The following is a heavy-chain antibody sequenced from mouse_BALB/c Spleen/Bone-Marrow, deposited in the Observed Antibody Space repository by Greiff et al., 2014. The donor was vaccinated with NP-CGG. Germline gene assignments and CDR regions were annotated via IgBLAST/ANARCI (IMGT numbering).Heavy chain of an antibody. CDR1: GYTFSSYW. Sequence: QVQLQQPGAELMKPGASMKISCKATGYTFSSYWIEWVKQRPGHGLEWIGEILPGSGSTNYNERFKGKATFTADTSSNTAYMQXXSLTSEDSAVYYCARAYYVNYDAMDYWGQGTSVTVSS. J-gene: IGHJ4*01. D-gene: IGHD2-10*01. CDR3: ARAYYVNYDAMDY. V-gene: IGHV1-9*01. CDR2: ILPGSGST.